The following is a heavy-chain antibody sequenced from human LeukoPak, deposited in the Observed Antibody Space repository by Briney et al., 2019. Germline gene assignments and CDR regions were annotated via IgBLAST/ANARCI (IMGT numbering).Heavy chain of an antibody. D-gene: IGHD2-21*02. CDR1: GGTFSSYA. CDR2: IIPIFGTA. V-gene: IGHV1-69*13. Sequence: ASVKVSCKASGGTFSSYAISSVRQAPGQGIEWMGGIIPIFGTANYAQKFQGRVTITADESTSTAYMELSSLRSEDTAVYYCARGPMTFNWFDPWGQGTVVTVSS. CDR3: ARGPMTFNWFDP. J-gene: IGHJ5*02.